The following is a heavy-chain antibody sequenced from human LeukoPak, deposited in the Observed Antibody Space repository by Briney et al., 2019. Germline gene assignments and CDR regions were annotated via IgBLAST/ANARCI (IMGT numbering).Heavy chain of an antibody. CDR3: ASYNYYDSSAYSDL. CDR1: GGTFSSYA. CDR2: IIPIFGTA. V-gene: IGHV1-69*13. Sequence: GASVKVSCTASGGTFSSYAISWVRQAPGQGLEWMGGIIPIFGTANYAQKFQGRVTITADESTSTAYMELSSLRSEDTAVYYCASYNYYDSSAYSDLWGRGTLVTVCS. J-gene: IGHJ2*01. D-gene: IGHD3-22*01.